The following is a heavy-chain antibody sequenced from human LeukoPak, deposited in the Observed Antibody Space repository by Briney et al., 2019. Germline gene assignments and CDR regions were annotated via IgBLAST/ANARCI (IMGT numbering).Heavy chain of an antibody. CDR1: GYTFTSYA. V-gene: IGHV1-3*01. D-gene: IGHD2-2*01. CDR2: INAGNGNT. Sequence: GASVKVSCKASGYTFTSYAMHWVRQAPGQRLEWMGWINAGNGNTKYSQKFQGRVTITRDTSASTAYMELSSLRSEDTAVYYCARLPAGYCSSTSCYAFDYWGLGTLVTVSS. J-gene: IGHJ4*02. CDR3: ARLPAGYCSSTSCYAFDY.